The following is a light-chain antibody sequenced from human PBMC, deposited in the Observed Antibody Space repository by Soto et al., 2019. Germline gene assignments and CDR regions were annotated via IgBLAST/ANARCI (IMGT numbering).Light chain of an antibody. CDR1: ESIKGW. CDR3: QQYNNGWT. Sequence: DIQVTQSPSTLSPSVGDRVTITCRASESIKGWLAWYQQKPGKAPKLLIYDASSLKGGVPSRFSGSGSGTEFTLTISSLQPDDFPSYYCQQYNNGWTFGQGTKVEIK. J-gene: IGKJ1*01. CDR2: DAS. V-gene: IGKV1-5*01.